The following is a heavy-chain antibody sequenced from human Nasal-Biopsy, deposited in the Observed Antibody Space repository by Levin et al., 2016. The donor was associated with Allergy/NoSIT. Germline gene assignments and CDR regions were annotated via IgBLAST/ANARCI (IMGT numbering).Heavy chain of an antibody. CDR2: IDPSDSST. D-gene: IGHD3-10*01. Sequence: GGSLRLSCKASGDSFNSFWLHWVRQTPGKGLEWLGSIDPSDSSTNYSPSFEGHVTISTDKTISTAYLQWSSLKASDTATYYCARLNMRFYGSGSLGRYHYYGLDVWGHGTSVTVSS. CDR1: GDSFNSFW. CDR3: ARLNMRFYGSGSLGRYHYYGLDV. V-gene: IGHV5-10-1*01. J-gene: IGHJ6*02.